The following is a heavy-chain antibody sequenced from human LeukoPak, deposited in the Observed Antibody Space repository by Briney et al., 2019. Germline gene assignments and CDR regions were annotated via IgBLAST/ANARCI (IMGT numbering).Heavy chain of an antibody. V-gene: IGHV3-48*04. CDR2: ITYSGSTI. CDR3: AGGRGTFVRGPIGGNYYYYMDV. Sequence: GGSLRLSCAASGFTFSSYSMNWVRQAPGKGLEWVSYITYSGSTIYYADSVKGRFTISRDNAENTLYLQMNSLRAEDKAVYYCAGGRGTFVRGPIGGNYYYYMDVWGKGTTVTISS. J-gene: IGHJ6*03. D-gene: IGHD3-10*01. CDR1: GFTFSSYS.